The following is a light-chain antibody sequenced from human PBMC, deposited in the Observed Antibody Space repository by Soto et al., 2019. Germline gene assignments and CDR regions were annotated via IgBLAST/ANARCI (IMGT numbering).Light chain of an antibody. CDR1: QSVNGSY. CDR3: QQGASSPQS. CDR2: GAC. Sequence: EKELTQAPGTLSLSPGESVTITKRASQSVNGSYLAWYQHKPGQAPRLLIYGACTRATGIPDRFSGSGSGTGFTLSIASRQPVDFAVYFCQQGASSPQSLGQGTRVDIK. J-gene: IGKJ1*01. V-gene: IGKV3-20*01.